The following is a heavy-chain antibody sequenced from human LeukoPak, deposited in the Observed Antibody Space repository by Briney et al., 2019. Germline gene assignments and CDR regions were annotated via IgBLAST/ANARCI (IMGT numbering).Heavy chain of an antibody. V-gene: IGHV4-4*07. Sequence: SETLSLTCTVSGGSISSYYWSWMRQPARKGREWSGRIYNSRSTNYNPPLKSRVTMSVDTSKNQFSLKLSSVTAADTAVYYCAREGIAVAGTLYYYYYYMDVWGKGTTITISS. CDR2: IYNSRST. J-gene: IGHJ6*03. D-gene: IGHD6-19*01. CDR1: GGSISSYY. CDR3: AREGIAVAGTLYYYYYYMDV.